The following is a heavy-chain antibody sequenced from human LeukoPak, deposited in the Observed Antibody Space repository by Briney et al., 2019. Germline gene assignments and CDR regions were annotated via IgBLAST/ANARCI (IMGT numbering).Heavy chain of an antibody. V-gene: IGHV3-7*01. CDR2: IKQDGSEK. D-gene: IGHD2-15*01. CDR3: ARKYCSGGSCYGWFDP. CDR1: GFTFSSYW. Sequence: GGSLRLSCAASGFTFSSYWMSWVRQAPGKGPEWVANIKQDGSEKYYVDSVKGRFTISRDNAKNSLYLQMNSLRAEDTAVYYCARKYCSGGSCYGWFDPWGQGTLVTVSS. J-gene: IGHJ5*02.